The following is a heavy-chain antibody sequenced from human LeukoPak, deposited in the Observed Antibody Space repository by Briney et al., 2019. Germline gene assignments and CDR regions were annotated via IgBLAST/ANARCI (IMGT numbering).Heavy chain of an antibody. J-gene: IGHJ4*02. CDR1: GGSISDDY. CDR2: ISDIGRT. Sequence: AETLSLTCTVSGGSISDDYWSWIRQPPGKGLEWIEYISDIGRTNYSPSLKSRITISRDTSKNQFTLRLTSVTAADTAVYYCARQLQLVEFDYWGQGTLVTVSS. CDR3: ARQLQLVEFDY. D-gene: IGHD6-13*01. V-gene: IGHV4-59*08.